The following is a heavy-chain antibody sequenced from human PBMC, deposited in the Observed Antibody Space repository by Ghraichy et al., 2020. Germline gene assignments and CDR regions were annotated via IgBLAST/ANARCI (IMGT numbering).Heavy chain of an antibody. J-gene: IGHJ3*02. CDR2: IYYSGST. Sequence: SETPSLTCTVSGGSISSSSYYWGWIRQPPGKGLDWIGSIYYSGSTYYNPSLKSRVTISVDTSKNQFSLKLSSVTAAATAVYYCARSAMIVVFDAFDIWGQGTMVTVSS. CDR1: GGSISSSSYY. D-gene: IGHD3-22*01. CDR3: ARSAMIVVFDAFDI. V-gene: IGHV4-39*05.